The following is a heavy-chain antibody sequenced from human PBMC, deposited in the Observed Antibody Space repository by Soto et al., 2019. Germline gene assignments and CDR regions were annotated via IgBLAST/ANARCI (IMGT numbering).Heavy chain of an antibody. CDR2: TYYRSQWYN. CDR1: GDSVSSNSAA. CDR3: ARTVARDYYYKGVDV. J-gene: IGHJ6*02. Sequence: SQTLSLTCVISGDSVSSNSAAWNWIRQSPSRGLEWLGRTYYRSQWYNDYAVSVKGRIIINPDTSKNQFSLQLSSVTPEDTAVYYCARTVARDYYYKGVDVWGQGTTGTVAS. D-gene: IGHD6-19*01. V-gene: IGHV6-1*01.